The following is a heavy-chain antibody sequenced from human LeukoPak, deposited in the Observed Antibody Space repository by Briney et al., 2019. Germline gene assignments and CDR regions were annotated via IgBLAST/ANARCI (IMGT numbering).Heavy chain of an antibody. CDR2: IYYSGST. Sequence: SQTLSLTCTVSGGSISSGGYYWSWIRQHPGKGLEWIGYIYYSGSTYYNPSLKSRVTISVDTSKNQFSLKPSSVPAADTAVYYCASQGSYCSSTSCLRWFDPWGQGTLVTVSS. J-gene: IGHJ5*02. D-gene: IGHD2-2*01. CDR3: ASQGSYCSSTSCLRWFDP. CDR1: GGSISSGGYY. V-gene: IGHV4-31*03.